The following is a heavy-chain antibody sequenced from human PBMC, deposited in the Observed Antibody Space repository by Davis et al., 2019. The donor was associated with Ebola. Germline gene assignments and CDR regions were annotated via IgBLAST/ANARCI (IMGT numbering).Heavy chain of an antibody. Sequence: MPSETLSLTCTVSGGSISSYYWSWIRQPPGKGLEWIGHIYYSGSTYYNPSLKSRVTISVDTSKNQFSLKLSSVTAADTAVYYCARTYYYDSSGYFPFDYWGQGTLVTVSS. V-gene: IGHV4-59*12. CDR1: GGSISSYY. D-gene: IGHD3-22*01. J-gene: IGHJ4*02. CDR3: ARTYYYDSSGYFPFDY. CDR2: IYYSGST.